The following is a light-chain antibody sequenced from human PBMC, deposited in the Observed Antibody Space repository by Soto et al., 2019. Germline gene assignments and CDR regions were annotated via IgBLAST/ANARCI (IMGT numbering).Light chain of an antibody. CDR1: SSDVGGFEY. V-gene: IGLV2-14*01. Sequence: QSALSQPASVSGSPGQSITISCTGTSSDVGGFEYVSWYQHQPGKAPKLIIYDVTKRPSGVSNRFSGSKSGTSASLAISGLQSEDEADYYCAAWDDSLNGLVFGGGTKVTVL. CDR3: AAWDDSLNGLV. J-gene: IGLJ3*02. CDR2: DVT.